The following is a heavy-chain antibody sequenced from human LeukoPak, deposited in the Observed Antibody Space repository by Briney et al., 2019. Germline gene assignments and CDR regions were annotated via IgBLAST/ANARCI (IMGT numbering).Heavy chain of an antibody. CDR3: AREAANGRSYFDY. V-gene: IGHV1-2*02. CDR1: GYTFTGYY. Sequence: ASVKVSCKASGYTFTGYYMHWMRQAPGQGLEWMGWINPNSGGTDYAQKFQGRVTMTRDTSISTAYMELSRLRSDDTAMYYCAREAANGRSYFDYWGQGTLVTVSS. D-gene: IGHD2-15*01. CDR2: INPNSGGT. J-gene: IGHJ4*02.